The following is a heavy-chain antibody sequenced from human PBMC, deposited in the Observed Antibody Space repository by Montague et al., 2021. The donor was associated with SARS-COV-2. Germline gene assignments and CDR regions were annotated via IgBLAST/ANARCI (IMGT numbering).Heavy chain of an antibody. V-gene: IGHV4-59*01. J-gene: IGHJ4*02. Sequence: SETLSLTCTVSGGFISSYYWSWIRQPPGKGLEWIGYIYYSGSTNXXPSLTSRVTISVDTSKNQFSLKLSSVTAADTAVYYCARVFPRWLQFDPYFDYWGQGTLVTVSS. CDR1: GGFISSYY. CDR2: IYYSGST. CDR3: ARVFPRWLQFDPYFDY. D-gene: IGHD5-24*01.